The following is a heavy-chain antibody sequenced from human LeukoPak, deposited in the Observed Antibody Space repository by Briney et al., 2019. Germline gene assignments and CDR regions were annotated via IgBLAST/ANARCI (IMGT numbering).Heavy chain of an antibody. CDR2: INHSGST. J-gene: IGHJ5*01. Sequence: PSETLSLTCAVYGGSFSNYYWSWIRQSPGKGLEWIGEINHSGSTNYSPSLKSRVTLSVDTSKNQFPLKLNSVTAADTAIYYCARVPPPGATAFGVVDSWGQGTLVTVSS. D-gene: IGHD3-16*01. V-gene: IGHV4-34*01. CDR3: ARVPPPGATAFGVVDS. CDR1: GGSFSNYY.